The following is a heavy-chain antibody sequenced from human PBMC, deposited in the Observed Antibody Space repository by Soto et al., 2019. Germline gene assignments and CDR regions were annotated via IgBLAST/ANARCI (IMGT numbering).Heavy chain of an antibody. CDR3: AREYYDILTGPNAFDI. V-gene: IGHV3-23*01. J-gene: IGHJ3*02. D-gene: IGHD3-9*01. CDR1: GFTFSDHA. Sequence: EVQLLESGGGLVQPGGSLRLSCATSGFTFSDHAMHWVRQAPGEGLEWVSGVRGDLVTTPYADSVKGRFTISRDNSKNSLYLQMNSLRDEDTAVYYCAREYYDILTGPNAFDIWGQGTMVTVSS. CDR2: VRGDLVTT.